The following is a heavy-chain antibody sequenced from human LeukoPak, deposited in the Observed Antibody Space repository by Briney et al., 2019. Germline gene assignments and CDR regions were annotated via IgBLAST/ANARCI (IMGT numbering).Heavy chain of an antibody. V-gene: IGHV1-2*06. D-gene: IGHD2-15*01. Sequence: ASVKVSCKASGYTFTGYYMHWVRQASGQGLEWMGRINPNSGGTNYAQKFQGRVTMTRDTSISTAYMELSRLRSDDTAVYYCARDLDGYCSGGSCRYWGQGTLVTVSS. CDR2: INPNSGGT. CDR1: GYTFTGYY. J-gene: IGHJ4*02. CDR3: ARDLDGYCSGGSCRY.